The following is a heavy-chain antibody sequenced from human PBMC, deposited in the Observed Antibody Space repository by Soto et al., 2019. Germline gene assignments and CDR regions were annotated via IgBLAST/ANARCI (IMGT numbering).Heavy chain of an antibody. J-gene: IGHJ4*02. CDR1: GYTFTSYD. Sequence: GASVKVSCKASGYTFTSYDISWVRQATGQGLEWMGWMNPNSGNTGYAQKFQGRVTMTRNTSISTAYMELSSLRSEDTAVYYCARALRALGGWNYSRSFPMARYYYFDYWGQGTLVTVSS. D-gene: IGHD1-7*01. CDR3: ARALRALGGWNYSRSFPMARYYYFDY. CDR2: MNPNSGNT. V-gene: IGHV1-8*01.